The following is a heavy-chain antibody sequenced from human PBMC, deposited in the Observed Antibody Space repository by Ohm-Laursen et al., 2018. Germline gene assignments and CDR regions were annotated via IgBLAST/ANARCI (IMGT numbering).Heavy chain of an antibody. J-gene: IGHJ3*02. CDR1: GAPISTHY. CDR2: IYTSGST. D-gene: IGHD2-8*01. CDR3: ATTLKWAFDI. V-gene: IGHV4-4*07. Sequence: GTLSLTCTVSGAPISTHYWSWIRQPPGKGLEWIGRIYTSGSTNYNPSLKSRVTMSVDTSKNQFSLKLSSVTAADTAVYYCATTLKWAFDIWGQGTMVTVSS.